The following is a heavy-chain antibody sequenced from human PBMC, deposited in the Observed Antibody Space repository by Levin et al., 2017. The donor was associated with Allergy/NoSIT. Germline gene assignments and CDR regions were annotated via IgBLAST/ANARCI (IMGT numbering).Heavy chain of an antibody. V-gene: IGHV3-30*18. CDR2: ISYDGSNK. J-gene: IGHJ4*02. CDR1: GFTFSTYG. CDR3: AKAIAAAGTRYFDY. Sequence: PGGSLRLSCAASGFTFSTYGMHWVRQAPGKGLEWVAVISYDGSNKYYADSVKGRFTISRDNSENTLYLQMNSLRAEDTAVYYCAKAIAAAGTRYFDYWGQGTLVTVSS. D-gene: IGHD6-13*01.